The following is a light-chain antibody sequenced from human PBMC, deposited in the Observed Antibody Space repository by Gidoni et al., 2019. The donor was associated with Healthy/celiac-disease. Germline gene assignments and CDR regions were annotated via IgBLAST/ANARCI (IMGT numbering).Light chain of an antibody. Sequence: SSLSASVGDRVTITCRASQSISSYLNWYQQKPGKAPKLLIYAASSLQSGVPSRFSGSGAGTDFTLTISSLQPEDFATYYCQQSYSTPRTFGQGTKVEIK. CDR1: QSISSY. CDR2: AAS. CDR3: QQSYSTPRT. J-gene: IGKJ1*01. V-gene: IGKV1-39*01.